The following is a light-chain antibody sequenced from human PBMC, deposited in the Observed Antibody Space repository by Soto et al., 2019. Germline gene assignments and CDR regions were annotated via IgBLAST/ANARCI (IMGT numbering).Light chain of an antibody. Sequence: EIVMTQSPATLSVSPGERATLSCRASQSVSSNLAWYQQKPGQAPRLLIYGASTRATGIPARFSGSGSGTEFTLTISSLQSEDFAVYYCQQYNNWPLAFGQGTTAEIK. CDR2: GAS. J-gene: IGKJ1*01. CDR1: QSVSSN. V-gene: IGKV3-15*01. CDR3: QQYNNWPLA.